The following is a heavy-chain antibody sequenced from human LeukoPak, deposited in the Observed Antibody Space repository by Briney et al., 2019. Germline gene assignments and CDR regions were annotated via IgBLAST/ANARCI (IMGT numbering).Heavy chain of an antibody. CDR3: AKDKRDLWFGTFDY. D-gene: IGHD3-10*01. CDR2: ISGDGGST. V-gene: IGHV3-43*02. Sequence: PGGSLRLSCAASGFTFDDYAMHWLRQAPGKGLVWVSLISGDGGSTYYADSVKGRFTISRDNSKNSLYLQMNSLRTEDTALYYCAKDKRDLWFGTFDYWGQGTLVTVSS. CDR1: GFTFDDYA. J-gene: IGHJ4*02.